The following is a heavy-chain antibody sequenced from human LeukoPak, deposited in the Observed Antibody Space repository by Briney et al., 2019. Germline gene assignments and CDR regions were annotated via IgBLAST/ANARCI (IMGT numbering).Heavy chain of an antibody. D-gene: IGHD2-8*01. Sequence: GGSLRLSCAASGFTFSSYGMSWVRQAPGKGLEWVSAISGSGGSTYYADSVKGRFTLFRDNSKNTLYLQMTSLRAEDTAVYYCAKVALMGLYAYYMDVWGKGTTVTVSS. CDR1: GFTFSSYG. CDR3: AKVALMGLYAYYMDV. V-gene: IGHV3-23*01. CDR2: ISGSGGST. J-gene: IGHJ6*03.